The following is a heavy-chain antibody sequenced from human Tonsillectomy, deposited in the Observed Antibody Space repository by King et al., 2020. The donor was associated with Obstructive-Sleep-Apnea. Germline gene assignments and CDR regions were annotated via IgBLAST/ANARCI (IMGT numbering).Heavy chain of an antibody. D-gene: IGHD3-10*01. CDR1: GGTFSSYA. J-gene: IGHJ5*02. CDR2: IIPLLGIA. Sequence: QLVQSGAEVKKPGSSVKVSCKASGGTFSSYAINWVRQAPGQGLEWMGRIIPLLGIANYAQKFQGRVTIIADNSTSTAYMELSSLRSDDTAVYYCARDLPRGRLVRGLPFHDPWGQGTLVTVSS. CDR3: ARDLPRGRLVRGLPFHDP. V-gene: IGHV1-69*04.